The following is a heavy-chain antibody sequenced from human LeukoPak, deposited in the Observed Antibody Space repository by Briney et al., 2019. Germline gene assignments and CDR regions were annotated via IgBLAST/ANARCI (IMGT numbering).Heavy chain of an antibody. Sequence: ASVKVSCKSSVNIFPKFGVNWVRRAPGRGLEWIGWISAYTGNTFYAPRVQDRVTMTTDTSTNTAYMELRSLRSDDTAFYYCALIEGDDFLDNWGQGTLVTVSS. J-gene: IGHJ4*02. CDR3: ALIEGDDFLDN. CDR2: ISAYTGNT. CDR1: VNIFPKFG. V-gene: IGHV1-18*01. D-gene: IGHD2-21*02.